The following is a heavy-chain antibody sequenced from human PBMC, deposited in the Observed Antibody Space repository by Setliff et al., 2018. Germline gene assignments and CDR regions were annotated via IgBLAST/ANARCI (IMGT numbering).Heavy chain of an antibody. J-gene: IGHJ5*02. CDR1: GYSIITGYY. D-gene: IGHD2-15*01. V-gene: IGHV4-38-2*02. Sequence: SETLSLTCSVSGYSIITGYYWAWIRRLPGRGLEWIGNIYDSGSSNYNASLKSRLIITRDTSKNQISLKLTSVTAADTAVYYCGRGFSRIEGWGNWFDPWGQGILVTVSS. CDR2: IYDSGSS. CDR3: GRGFSRIEGWGNWFDP.